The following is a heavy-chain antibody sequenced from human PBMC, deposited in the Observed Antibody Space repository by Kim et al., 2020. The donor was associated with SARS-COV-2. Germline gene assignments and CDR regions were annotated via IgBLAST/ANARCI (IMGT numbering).Heavy chain of an antibody. CDR3: ARGPYYDILTGYYPQHPRNCDY. CDR2: INHSGST. CDR1: GGSFSGYY. D-gene: IGHD3-9*01. V-gene: IGHV4-34*01. Sequence: SETLSLTCAVYGGSFSGYYWSWIRQPPGKGLEWIGEINHSGSTNYNPSLKSRVTISVDTSKNQFSLKLSSVTAADTAVYYCARGPYYDILTGYYPQHPRNCDYWGQGTLVTVSS. J-gene: IGHJ4*02.